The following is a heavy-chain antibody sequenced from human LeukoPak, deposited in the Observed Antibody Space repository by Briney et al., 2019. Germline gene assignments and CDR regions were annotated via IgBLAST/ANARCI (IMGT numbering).Heavy chain of an antibody. D-gene: IGHD2-2*01. J-gene: IGHJ4*02. V-gene: IGHV3-23*01. CDR2: ISGSGGST. Sequence: QAGGSLRLSCAASGFTFSSYAMSWVRQAPGKGLEWVSAISGSGGSTYYADSVKGRFTISRDNSKNTLYLQMNSLRAEDTAVYYCAKSDDIVVVPAALGYWGQGTLVTVSS. CDR3: AKSDDIVVVPAALGY. CDR1: GFTFSSYA.